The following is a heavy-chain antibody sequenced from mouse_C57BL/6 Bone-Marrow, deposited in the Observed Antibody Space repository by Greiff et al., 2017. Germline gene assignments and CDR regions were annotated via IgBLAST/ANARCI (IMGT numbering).Heavy chain of an antibody. J-gene: IGHJ3*01. V-gene: IGHV1-81*01. CDR1: GYTFTSYG. Sequence: VQLQQSGAELARPGASVKLSCKASGYTFTSYGISWVKQRTGQGLEWIGEIYPRSGNTYYNEKFKGKATLPADKSSSTAYMELRSLTSEDSAVYFCATYGSSFAWFAYWGQGTLVTVSA. D-gene: IGHD1-1*01. CDR2: IYPRSGNT. CDR3: ATYGSSFAWFAY.